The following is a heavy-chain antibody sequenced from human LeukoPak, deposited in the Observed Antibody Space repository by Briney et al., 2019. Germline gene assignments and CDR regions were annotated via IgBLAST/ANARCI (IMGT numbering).Heavy chain of an antibody. J-gene: IGHJ3*02. CDR2: IYYSGST. Sequence: SETLSLTCTVSGGSLSSYYRSWIRQPPGKGLEGIWYIYYSGSTNYNPSLKSRVTISVDTSKNQFSLKLSSVTAADTAVYYCARDAPLTLAFDIWGQGTMVTVSS. V-gene: IGHV4-59*01. CDR3: ARDAPLTLAFDI. CDR1: GGSLSSYY. D-gene: IGHD4/OR15-4a*01.